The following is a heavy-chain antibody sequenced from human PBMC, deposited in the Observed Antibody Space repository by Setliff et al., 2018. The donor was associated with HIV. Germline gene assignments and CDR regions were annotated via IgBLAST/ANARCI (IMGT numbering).Heavy chain of an antibody. Sequence: SETLSLTCTVSSDSISPYYWSWIRQPPGRGLEWIGFIYYSGSTNYSPSLKSRVTISLDSSKDQFSLKLTSVTAADAAVYYCARLPDIDSWPFDYWAQGTLVTVSS. V-gene: IGHV4-59*01. CDR1: SDSISPYY. CDR3: ARLPDIDSWPFDY. J-gene: IGHJ4*02. D-gene: IGHD6-13*01. CDR2: IYYSGST.